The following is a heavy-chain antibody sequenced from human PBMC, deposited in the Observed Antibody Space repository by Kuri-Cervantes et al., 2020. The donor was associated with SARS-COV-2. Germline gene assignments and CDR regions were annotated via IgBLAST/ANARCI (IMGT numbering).Heavy chain of an antibody. CDR2: INPNSGGT. CDR3: VRYRSYYDGLDV. J-gene: IGHJ6*02. Sequence: ASVKVSCKASGYSFTGYYIHWVREAPGQGLEWMGWINPNSGGTNYAQKLQGRVTMTTDTSTSTAYMELRSLRSDDTAVYYCVRYRSYYDGLDVWGQGTTVTVSS. D-gene: IGHD4-11*01. CDR1: GYSFTGYY. V-gene: IGHV1-2*02.